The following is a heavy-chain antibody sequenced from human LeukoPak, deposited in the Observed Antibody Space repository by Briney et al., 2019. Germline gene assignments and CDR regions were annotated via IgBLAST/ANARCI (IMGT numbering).Heavy chain of an antibody. Sequence: GGSLRLSCAASGFTFGSYGMHWVRQAPGKGLEWVAVISYDGSNKYYADSVKGRFTISRDNSKNTLYLQMNSLRAEVTAVYCTPALVLGEWGQGTLVTVSS. CDR2: ISYDGSNK. J-gene: IGHJ4*02. CDR1: GFTFGSYG. CDR3: PALVLGE. D-gene: IGHD2-8*01. V-gene: IGHV3-30*03.